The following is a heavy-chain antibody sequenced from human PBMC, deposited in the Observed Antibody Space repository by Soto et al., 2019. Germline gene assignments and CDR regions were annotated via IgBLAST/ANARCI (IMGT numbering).Heavy chain of an antibody. CDR1: GFTFSSYA. Sequence: PGGSLRLSCAASGFTFSSYAMSWVRQAPGKGLEWVSAISGSGGSTYYADSVKGRFTISRDNSKNTLYLQMNSLRAEDTAVYYCAKSFRIWSGLLGYGMDVWGQGTTVTVSS. CDR3: AKSFRIWSGLLGYGMDV. J-gene: IGHJ6*02. CDR2: ISGSGGST. V-gene: IGHV3-23*01. D-gene: IGHD3-3*01.